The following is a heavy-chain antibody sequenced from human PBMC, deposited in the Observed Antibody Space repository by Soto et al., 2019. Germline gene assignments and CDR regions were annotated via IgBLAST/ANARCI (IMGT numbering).Heavy chain of an antibody. V-gene: IGHV4-39*01. J-gene: IGHJ6*03. Sequence: QLQLQESGPGLVKPSETLSLTCTVSGGSISSSSYYWGWIRQPPGKGLEWIGSIYYSGSTYYNPSLKSRVTISVDTSKNQFSLKLSSVTAADTAVYYCARHLALGFQTYYDFWSGRRAYYYMDVWGKGTTVTVSS. CDR2: IYYSGST. D-gene: IGHD3-3*01. CDR1: GGSISSSSYY. CDR3: ARHLALGFQTYYDFWSGRRAYYYMDV.